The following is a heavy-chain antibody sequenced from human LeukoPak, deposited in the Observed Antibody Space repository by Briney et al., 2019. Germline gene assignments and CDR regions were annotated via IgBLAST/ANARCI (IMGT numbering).Heavy chain of an antibody. V-gene: IGHV3-21*01. J-gene: IGHJ4*02. D-gene: IGHD3-22*01. Sequence: GGSLRLSCAASGFTFSSYSMNWVRQAPGKGLEWVSSISSSSSYIYYADSVKGRFTISRDNAKNSLYLQMNSLRAEDTAVYYCAGDSSGYYPNYFDYWGQGTLVTVSS. CDR3: AGDSSGYYPNYFDY. CDR1: GFTFSSYS. CDR2: ISSSSSYI.